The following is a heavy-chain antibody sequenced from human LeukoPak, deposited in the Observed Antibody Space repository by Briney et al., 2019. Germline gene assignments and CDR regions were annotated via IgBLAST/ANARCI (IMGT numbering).Heavy chain of an antibody. Sequence: GGSLRLSCAASGFTFSSYGMHWVRQAPGKGLEWVAVISYDGSNKYYAGSVKGRFTISRDNSKNTLYLQMNSLRAEDTAVYYCAREGQKGSEMATIEVDYWGQGTLVTVSS. J-gene: IGHJ4*02. CDR2: ISYDGSNK. CDR1: GFTFSSYG. V-gene: IGHV3-30*03. CDR3: AREGQKGSEMATIEVDY. D-gene: IGHD5-24*01.